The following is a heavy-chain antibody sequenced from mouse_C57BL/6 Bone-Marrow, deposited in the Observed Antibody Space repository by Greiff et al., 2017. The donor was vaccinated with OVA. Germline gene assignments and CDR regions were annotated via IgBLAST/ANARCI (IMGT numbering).Heavy chain of an antibody. V-gene: IGHV5-6*01. CDR2: ISSGGSYT. J-gene: IGHJ4*01. CDR1: GFTFSSYG. CDR3: AETDGYYAMDY. Sequence: EVQGVESGGDLVKPGGSLKLSCAASGFTFSSYGMSWVRQTPDKRLEWVATISSGGSYTYYPDSVKGRFTISRDNAKNTLYLQRSSLKSEDTAMYYCAETDGYYAMDYWGQGTSVTVSS.